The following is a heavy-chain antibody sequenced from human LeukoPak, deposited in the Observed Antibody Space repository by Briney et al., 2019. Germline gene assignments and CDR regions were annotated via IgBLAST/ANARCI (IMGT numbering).Heavy chain of an antibody. J-gene: IGHJ6*02. Sequence: GGSLRLSCAASGFTFSDYYMSWIRQAPGKGLEWVSYISSSGSTIDYADSVKGRFTISRDNAKNSLYLQMNSLRAEDTAVYYCARDIVVVVAAGGDYYYGMDVWGQGTTVTVSS. CDR1: GFTFSDYY. D-gene: IGHD2-15*01. CDR3: ARDIVVVVAAGGDYYYGMDV. V-gene: IGHV3-11*01. CDR2: ISSSGSTI.